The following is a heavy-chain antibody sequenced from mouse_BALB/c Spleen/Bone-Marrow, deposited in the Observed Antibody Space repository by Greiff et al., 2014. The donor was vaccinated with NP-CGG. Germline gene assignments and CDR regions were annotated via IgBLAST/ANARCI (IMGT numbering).Heavy chain of an antibody. V-gene: IGHV1-7*01. J-gene: IGHJ2*01. CDR2: INPSTGYT. D-gene: IGHD4-1*01. Sequence: XELAKPGASVKMSCKASGYTFTSYWMHWVKQRPGQGLEWIGYINPSTGYTEYNQKFKDKATLTADKSSSTAYMQLSSLTSEDSAVYYCATGYYFDYWGQGTTLTVSS. CDR1: GYTFTSYW. CDR3: ATGYYFDY.